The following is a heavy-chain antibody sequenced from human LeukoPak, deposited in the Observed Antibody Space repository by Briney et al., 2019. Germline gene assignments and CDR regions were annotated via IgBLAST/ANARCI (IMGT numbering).Heavy chain of an antibody. CDR1: GGSISSGDYY. J-gene: IGHJ6*02. D-gene: IGHD3-22*01. Sequence: PSETLSLTCTVSGGSISSGDYYWTWIRQPPGKGLEWIGYIYYSGSTHYNPSPKSRVSISVDTAKNQFSLNLSSVTAADTAVYYCARDQNKYDSSGYYYYQYGMDVWGQGTTVTVSS. V-gene: IGHV4-30-4*01. CDR2: IYYSGST. CDR3: ARDQNKYDSSGYYYYQYGMDV.